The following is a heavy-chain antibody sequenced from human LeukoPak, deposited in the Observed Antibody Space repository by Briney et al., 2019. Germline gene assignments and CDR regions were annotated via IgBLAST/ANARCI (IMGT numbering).Heavy chain of an antibody. CDR2: INPNSGGT. CDR3: ARGDYDILTGYYPDPAYYFDY. CDR1: GYTFTGYY. V-gene: IGHV1-2*02. Sequence: ASVKVSCKASGYTFTGYYMHWVRQAPGQGLEWMGWINPNSGGTNYAQKFQGRVTMTRDTSISIAYMELSRLRSDDTAVYYCARGDYDILTGYYPDPAYYFDYWGQGTLVTVSS. J-gene: IGHJ4*02. D-gene: IGHD3-9*01.